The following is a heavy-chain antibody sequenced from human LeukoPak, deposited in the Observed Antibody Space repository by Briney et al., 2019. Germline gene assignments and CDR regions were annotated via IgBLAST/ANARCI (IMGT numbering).Heavy chain of an antibody. CDR3: VRVRKLRTRGVMDPLDY. J-gene: IGHJ4*02. CDR2: IQQDGSEK. Sequence: PGGSLRLSCAASGFTFNYYWLTWVRQAPGKGLEWVANIQQDGSEKYYVDSVKGRFIISRDNAKNSLYLQMNSLRAEDTAVYYCVRVRKLRTRGVMDPLDYWGQGTLVTVSS. D-gene: IGHD3-10*01. CDR1: GFTFNYYW. V-gene: IGHV3-7*01.